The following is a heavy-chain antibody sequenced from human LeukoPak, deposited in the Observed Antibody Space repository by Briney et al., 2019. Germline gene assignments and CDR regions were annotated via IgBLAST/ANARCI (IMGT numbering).Heavy chain of an antibody. CDR1: GFPFSNYA. V-gene: IGHV3-23*01. CDR2: ISESGDKT. D-gene: IGHD1-26*01. CDR3: AKQWVDC. Sequence: PGGSLRLSCAASGFPFSNYAMNWVRQAPGKGLEWVSSISESGDKTDYADSVRGRFTISRDNSQNTLYPQMNSLRVEDTALYYCAKQWVDCWGQGTLATVSS. J-gene: IGHJ4*02.